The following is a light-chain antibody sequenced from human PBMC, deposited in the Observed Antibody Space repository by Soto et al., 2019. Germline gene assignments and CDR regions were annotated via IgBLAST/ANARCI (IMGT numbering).Light chain of an antibody. J-gene: IGKJ5*01. V-gene: IGKV3-15*01. CDR3: QKYNKWPIT. Sequence: ALTQSPVTLSVSPGEGATLSCRASQSVGSLLAWYQQKPGQAPRLLIYRASFRATGISGRFSGTGSGTEFTLSITRLQSEDFGVYYCQKYNKWPITFGQGTRLEI. CDR2: RAS. CDR1: QSVGSL.